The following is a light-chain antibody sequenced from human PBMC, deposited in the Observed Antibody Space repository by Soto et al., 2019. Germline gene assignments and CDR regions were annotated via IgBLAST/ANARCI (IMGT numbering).Light chain of an antibody. CDR2: ATS. CDR1: QSISTY. CDR3: QQYNSYSYT. Sequence: DIQMTQSPSYLSASVGDRVNITCRASQSISTYLIWYQQKPGKAPKLLIYATSSLQSGVPSRFSGSGSGTEFTLTISSLQPDDFGTYYCQQYNSYSYTFGQGTKVDIK. V-gene: IGKV1-39*01. J-gene: IGKJ2*01.